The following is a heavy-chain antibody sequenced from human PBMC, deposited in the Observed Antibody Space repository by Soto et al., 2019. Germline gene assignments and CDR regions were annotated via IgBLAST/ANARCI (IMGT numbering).Heavy chain of an antibody. Sequence: QVQLLQSGTELRQPGSSATISCTPSGGTFISSAFAWVRQAPGGRIEWMGGIIPILGTTKYAEKFLGRVTIRSDGSSRTAFLELSSLTVDDTAVYFCAKKNPHGDSNKAWRDPWGQGTLVTVAT. CDR1: GGTFISSA. J-gene: IGHJ5*02. V-gene: IGHV1-69*01. CDR2: IIPILGTT. CDR3: AKKNPHGDSNKAWRDP. D-gene: IGHD2-8*01.